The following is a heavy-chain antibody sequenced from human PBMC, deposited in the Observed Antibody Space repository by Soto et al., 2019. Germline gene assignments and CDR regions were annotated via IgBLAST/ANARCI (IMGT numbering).Heavy chain of an antibody. J-gene: IGHJ4*02. CDR2: VSHDGRNT. D-gene: IGHD6-19*01. CDR1: GFTFSDYA. CDR3: AKGGRQWLVTSDFNY. Sequence: VQLVESGGGVVQPGRSLRLSCAASGFTFSDYAMHWVRQAPGKGLDWVAVVSHDGRNTHYADSVKGRFTISRDSSQNTVSLEMTSLRAEDTAVYYCAKGGRQWLVTSDFNYWGQGALVTVSS. V-gene: IGHV3-30*18.